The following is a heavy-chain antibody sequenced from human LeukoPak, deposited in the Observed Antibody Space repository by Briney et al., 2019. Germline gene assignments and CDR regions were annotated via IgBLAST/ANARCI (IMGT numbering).Heavy chain of an antibody. J-gene: IGHJ5*02. Sequence: GGSLRLSRAASGFTFSSYSMNWVRQAPGKGLEWVSSISSSSSYIYYADSVKGRFTISRDNAKNSLYLQMNSLRAEDTAVYYCARDGLAIFGVVPRPARVHWFDPWGHGTLVTVSS. CDR1: GFTFSSYS. V-gene: IGHV3-21*01. D-gene: IGHD3-3*01. CDR3: ARDGLAIFGVVPRPARVHWFDP. CDR2: ISSSSSYI.